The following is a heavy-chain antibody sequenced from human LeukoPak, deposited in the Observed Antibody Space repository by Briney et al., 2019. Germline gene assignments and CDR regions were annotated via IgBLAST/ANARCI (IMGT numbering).Heavy chain of an antibody. Sequence: GGSLRLSCAVSGFTFTDYWMNWVRQAPGKGLEWVASIRQDGGEKSYVDSVKGRFTISRDNTKSSLYLRINSQRAEDTAVYYCARDGTAAGLYFDLWGQGTLVTVSS. J-gene: IGHJ4*01. CDR2: IRQDGGEK. CDR3: ARDGTAAGLYFDL. CDR1: GFTFTDYW. V-gene: IGHV3-7*01. D-gene: IGHD6-13*01.